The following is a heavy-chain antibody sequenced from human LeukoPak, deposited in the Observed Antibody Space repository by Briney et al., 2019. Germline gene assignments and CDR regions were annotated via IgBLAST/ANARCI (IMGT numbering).Heavy chain of an antibody. D-gene: IGHD2-21*01. CDR1: GFPFSTYT. CDR2: ISSSSSYI. CDR3: AKDMSFSLLLGAFDI. J-gene: IGHJ3*02. V-gene: IGHV3-21*04. Sequence: GGSLRLSCAASGFPFSTYTMNWVRQAPGKGLEWVSSISSSSSYIYYADSMKGRFTISRDNAKNSLYLQMNSLRAEDMALYYCAKDMSFSLLLGAFDIWGQGTMVTVSS.